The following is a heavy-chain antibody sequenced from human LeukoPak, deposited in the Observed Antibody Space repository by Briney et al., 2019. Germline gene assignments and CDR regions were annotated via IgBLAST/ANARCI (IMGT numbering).Heavy chain of an antibody. J-gene: IGHJ4*02. D-gene: IGHD1-26*01. CDR3: ARENIVGATLDY. V-gene: IGHV1-46*01. CDR1: GYTFTSYY. CDR2: INPSGGST. Sequence: ASVRVSCKASGYTFTSYYMHWVRHAPGQGLEWMGIINPSGGSTSYAQKFQGRVTMTRDTSTSTVYMELSSLRSEDTAVYYCARENIVGATLDYWGQGTLVTVSS.